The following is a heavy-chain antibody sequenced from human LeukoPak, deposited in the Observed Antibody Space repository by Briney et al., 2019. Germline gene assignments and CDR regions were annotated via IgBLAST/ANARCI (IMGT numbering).Heavy chain of an antibody. Sequence: SVKVSCKASGGTFSSYAISWVRQAPGQGLEWMGGIIPIFGTANYAQKFQGRVTMTRDTSTSTVYMELSSLRSEDTAVYYCARDPRPSYDSSGYYYYPGDYWGQGTLVTVSS. CDR3: ARDPRPSYDSSGYYYYPGDY. J-gene: IGHJ4*02. CDR2: IIPIFGTA. D-gene: IGHD3-22*01. V-gene: IGHV1-69*05. CDR1: GGTFSSYA.